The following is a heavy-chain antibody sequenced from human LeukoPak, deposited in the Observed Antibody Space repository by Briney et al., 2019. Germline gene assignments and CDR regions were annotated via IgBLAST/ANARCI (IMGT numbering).Heavy chain of an antibody. J-gene: IGHJ5*02. CDR3: AKTAKYNWNDGNWFDP. Sequence: PGRSLRLSCAASGFTFDDYVMHWVRQAPGKGLEWVSGISWNSGSIGYADSVKGRFTISRDNAKNSLYLQMNSLRAEDTALYYCAKTAKYNWNDGNWFDPWGQGTLVTVSS. CDR2: ISWNSGSI. V-gene: IGHV3-9*01. CDR1: GFTFDDYV. D-gene: IGHD1-1*01.